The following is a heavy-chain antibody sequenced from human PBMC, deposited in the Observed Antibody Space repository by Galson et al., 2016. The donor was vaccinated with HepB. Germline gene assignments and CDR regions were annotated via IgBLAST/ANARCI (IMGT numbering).Heavy chain of an antibody. CDR3: ARGWRELLPGDALDN. V-gene: IGHV1-69*13. CDR1: GGTFSNYA. CDR2: IIPIRGTT. Sequence: SVKVSCKASGGTFSNYAIHWVRQAPGQGLEWMGGIIPIRGTTDYAQKVQGRVTIIADESTRTAYMELSSLRYDDTAVYYCARGWRELLPGDALDNWGQGTTVTVSS. D-gene: IGHD1-26*01. J-gene: IGHJ3*02.